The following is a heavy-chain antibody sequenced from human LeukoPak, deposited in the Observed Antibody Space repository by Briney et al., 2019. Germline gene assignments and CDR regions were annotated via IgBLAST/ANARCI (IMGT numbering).Heavy chain of an antibody. J-gene: IGHJ4*02. CDR3: ARRSNYVGNFDY. D-gene: IGHD1-7*01. Sequence: ASVKVSCKASGGTFSSHVISWVRQAPGQGLEWMGRIIPILDVVNYAQKFQGRVTITRNTSISTAYMELSSLRSEDTAVYYCARRSNYVGNFDYWGQGTLVTVSS. V-gene: IGHV1-69*04. CDR1: GGTFSSHV. CDR2: IIPILDVV.